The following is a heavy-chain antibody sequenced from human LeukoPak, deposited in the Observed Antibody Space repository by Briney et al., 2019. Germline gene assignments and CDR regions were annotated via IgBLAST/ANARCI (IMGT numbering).Heavy chain of an antibody. CDR3: ANSSRGDDFWSGSSWFDP. J-gene: IGHJ5*02. V-gene: IGHV1-69*05. D-gene: IGHD3-3*01. CDR2: IIPIFGTA. Sequence: SVKVSCKASGGTFSSYTISWVRQAPGQGLEWMGGIIPIFGTAKYAQKFQGRVTVTTDESMNTAYMELRSLRSEDTAVYYCANSSRGDDFWSGSSWFDPWGQGTLVTVSS. CDR1: GGTFSSYT.